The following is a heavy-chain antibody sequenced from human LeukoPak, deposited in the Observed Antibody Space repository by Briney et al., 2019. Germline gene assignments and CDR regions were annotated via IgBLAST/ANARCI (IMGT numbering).Heavy chain of an antibody. J-gene: IGHJ3*02. CDR3: ARDAQTVDSNGYYGSFAFDI. D-gene: IGHD3-22*01. CDR1: GFTFSNYN. Sequence: PGGSLRLSCAASGFTFSNYNMNWVRQAPGKGLEWVSSIRSSTTYVYYADSVKGRFTISRDNAKNSLYLQMNSLRAEDTAVYYCARDAQTVDSNGYYGSFAFDIWGQGTMVTVSS. CDR2: IRSSTTYV. V-gene: IGHV3-21*01.